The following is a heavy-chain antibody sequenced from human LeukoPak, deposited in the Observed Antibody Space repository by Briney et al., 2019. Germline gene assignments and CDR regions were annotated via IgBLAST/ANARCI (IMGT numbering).Heavy chain of an antibody. CDR3: AKVRYSGYDQVRLFDY. CDR1: GFTFSSYA. CDR2: ISGSGGST. J-gene: IGHJ4*02. D-gene: IGHD5-12*01. V-gene: IGHV3-23*01. Sequence: GGSLRLSCAASGFTFSSYAMSWVRQAPGKGLEWVSAISGSGGSTYYADSVKGWFTISRDNSKNTLYLQMNSLRAEDTAVYYCAKVRYSGYDQVRLFDYWGQGTLVTVSS.